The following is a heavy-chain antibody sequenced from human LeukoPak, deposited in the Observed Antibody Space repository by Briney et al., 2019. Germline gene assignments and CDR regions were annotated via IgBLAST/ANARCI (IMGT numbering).Heavy chain of an antibody. CDR1: GYPFTGYG. CDR2: ISGYNGDT. V-gene: IGHV1-18*01. J-gene: IGHJ5*02. Sequence: GASVKVSCKTFGYPFTGYGLSWVRQAPGQGLEWMECISGYNGDTRYTQKFQGRVTLTIDTPTTTAYMELRSLTSDDTAIYYCARRPGYDRRLSSLDLWGQGTLVTVSS. CDR3: ARRPGYDRRLSSLDL. D-gene: IGHD5-12*01.